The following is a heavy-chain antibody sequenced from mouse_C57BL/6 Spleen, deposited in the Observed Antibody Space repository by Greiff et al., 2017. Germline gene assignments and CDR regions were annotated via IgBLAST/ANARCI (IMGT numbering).Heavy chain of an antibody. CDR1: GYTFTDYN. J-gene: IGHJ4*01. CDR2: INPNNGGT. CDR3: AKGSYYSNLGYYAMDY. V-gene: IGHV1-22*01. D-gene: IGHD2-5*01. Sequence: EVQLQQSGPELVKPGASVKMSCKASGYTFTDYNMHWVKQSHGKSLEWIGYINPNNGGTSYNQKFKGKATLTVNKSSSTAYMELRSLTSEDSAVYYCAKGSYYSNLGYYAMDYWGKGTSVTVSS.